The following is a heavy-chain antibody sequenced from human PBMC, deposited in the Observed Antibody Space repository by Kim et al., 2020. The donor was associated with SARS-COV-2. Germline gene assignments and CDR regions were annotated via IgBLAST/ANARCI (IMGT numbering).Heavy chain of an antibody. CDR3: ARSRGQIAVAGTSGMDV. CDR2: IIPIFGTA. V-gene: IGHV1-69*13. J-gene: IGHJ6*02. D-gene: IGHD6-19*01. Sequence: SVKVSCKASGGTFSSYAISWVRQAPGQGLEWMGGIIPIFGTANYAQKFQGRVTITADESTSTAYMELSSLRSEDTAVYYCARSRGQIAVAGTSGMDVWGQGTTVTVSS. CDR1: GGTFSSYA.